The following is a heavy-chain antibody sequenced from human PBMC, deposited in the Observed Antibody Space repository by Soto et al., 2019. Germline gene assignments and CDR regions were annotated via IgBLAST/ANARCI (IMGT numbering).Heavy chain of an antibody. J-gene: IGHJ4*02. D-gene: IGHD3-10*01. Sequence: QVQLVQSGAEAKKPGASVKVSCKASGYTFTSTGISWVRQVPGQGPEWMGWISGFNGKTNYAQKFQGRVTMTTDTSTTTAYMEVRSLTSDDTAVYYCARDLDGSGSYYTDYWGQGTLVTVSS. CDR2: ISGFNGKT. V-gene: IGHV1-18*01. CDR1: GYTFTSTG. CDR3: ARDLDGSGSYYTDY.